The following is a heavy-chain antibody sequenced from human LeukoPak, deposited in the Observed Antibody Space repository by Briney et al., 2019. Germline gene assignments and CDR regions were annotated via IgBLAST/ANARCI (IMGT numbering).Heavy chain of an antibody. V-gene: IGHV3-23*01. Sequence: GGSLRLSCAASGFTFSSYSMSWVRQAPGKGLEWVSVISGSGGSTYYAGSVKGRFTISRDNSKNTLYLQMNSLRAEDTAVYYCVKGLGSLYYLDFWGQGTLVAVSS. CDR1: GFTFSSYS. D-gene: IGHD3-16*01. CDR3: VKGLGSLYYLDF. J-gene: IGHJ4*02. CDR2: ISGSGGST.